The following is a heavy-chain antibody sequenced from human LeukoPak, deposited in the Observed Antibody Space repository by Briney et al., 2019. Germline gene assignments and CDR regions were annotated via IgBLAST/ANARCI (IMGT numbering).Heavy chain of an antibody. CDR3: ARAGEMRSWPSWFGESDHLDY. Sequence: SETLSLTCAVSGGSISSSNWWSWVRQPPGKGLEWIGEIYHSGSTNYNPSLKSRVTISVDKSKNQFSLKLSSVTAADTAVYYCARAGEMRSWPSWFGESDHLDYWGQGTLVTVSS. CDR1: GGSISSSNW. J-gene: IGHJ4*02. CDR2: IYHSGST. D-gene: IGHD3-10*01. V-gene: IGHV4-4*02.